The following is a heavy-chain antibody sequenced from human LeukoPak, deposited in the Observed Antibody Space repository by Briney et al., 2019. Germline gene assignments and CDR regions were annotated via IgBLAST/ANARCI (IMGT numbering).Heavy chain of an antibody. CDR2: INHSGST. Sequence: PSETLSLTCAVYGGSFSGYYWSWIRQPPGKGLEWIGEINHSGSTSYNPSLKSRVTISVDTSKNQFSLKLSSVTAADTAVYYCARGSAFVGWFDPWGQGTLVTVSS. J-gene: IGHJ5*02. D-gene: IGHD2-15*01. CDR1: GGSFSGYY. V-gene: IGHV4-34*01. CDR3: ARGSAFVGWFDP.